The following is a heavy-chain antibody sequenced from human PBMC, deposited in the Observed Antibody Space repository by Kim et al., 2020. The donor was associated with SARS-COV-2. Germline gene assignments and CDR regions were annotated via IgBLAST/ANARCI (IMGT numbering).Heavy chain of an antibody. CDR2: IIPIFGTA. CDR3: ARLGQYYYGSEKIFYFDY. J-gene: IGHJ4*02. Sequence: SVKVSCKASGGTFSSYAISWVRQAPGQGLEWMGGIIPIFGTANYAQKFQGRVTITADESTSTAYMELSSLRSEDTAVYYCARLGQYYYGSEKIFYFDYWGQGTLVTVSS. D-gene: IGHD3-10*01. CDR1: GGTFSSYA. V-gene: IGHV1-69*13.